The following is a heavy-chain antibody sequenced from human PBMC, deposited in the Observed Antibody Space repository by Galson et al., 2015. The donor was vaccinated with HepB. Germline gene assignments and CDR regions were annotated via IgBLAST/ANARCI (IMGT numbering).Heavy chain of an antibody. D-gene: IGHD2-21*01. V-gene: IGHV3-53*01. Sequence: SLRLSCAASGFTVNNNYMTWVRQAPGKGLEWVSVIHSGGSIFCADSVKGRSTISRDNSKNTLYLQMNSLRADDTAMYYCARNPPYCPRTICYAGLAVDWGQGTLVIVSS. J-gene: IGHJ4*02. CDR1: GFTVNNNY. CDR3: ARNPPYCPRTICYAGLAVD. CDR2: IHSGGSI.